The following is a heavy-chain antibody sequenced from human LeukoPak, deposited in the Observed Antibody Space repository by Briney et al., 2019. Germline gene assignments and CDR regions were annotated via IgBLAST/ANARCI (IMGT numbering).Heavy chain of an antibody. J-gene: IGHJ3*02. CDR2: ISAYNGNT. D-gene: IGHD1-7*01. CDR3: AREAGTTIDAFDI. Sequence: GSVKFSCKASGYTFTSYGISWVRKAPGQGLEWMGWISAYNGNTNYAQKLQGRVTMTTDTSTGTAYMELRSLRSDDTAVYYCAREAGTTIDAFDIWGQGTMVTVSS. CDR1: GYTFTSYG. V-gene: IGHV1-18*01.